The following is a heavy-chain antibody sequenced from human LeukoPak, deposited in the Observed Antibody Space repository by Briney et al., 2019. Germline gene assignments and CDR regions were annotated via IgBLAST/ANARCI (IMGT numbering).Heavy chain of an antibody. D-gene: IGHD3-22*01. V-gene: IGHV3-21*01. CDR2: ISSSSNFI. CDR3: ARGAVGYHYDISDYYPTPSDY. CDR1: GFTFSSYW. J-gene: IGHJ4*02. Sequence: GGSLRLSCAASGFTFSSYWMSWVRQAPGKGLEWVSSISSSSNFIDYAASVKGRFTISRDNAKNSLHLHMNSLRAEDTAVYYCARGAVGYHYDISDYYPTPSDYWGQGTLVSVSS.